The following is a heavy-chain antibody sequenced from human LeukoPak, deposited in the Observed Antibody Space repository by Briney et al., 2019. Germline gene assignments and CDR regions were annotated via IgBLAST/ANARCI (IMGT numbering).Heavy chain of an antibody. V-gene: IGHV3-23*01. CDR1: GFTFSNYA. D-gene: IGHD3-22*01. CDR3: AKDRAYDTNGYARTYYYGMDV. J-gene: IGHJ6*02. Sequence: GGSLRLSCAASGFTFSNYAMTWVRQAPGKGLEWVSSISGRDDNTYYADSVKGRFTISRDNSKNTLYLQMNGLRAGDTAVYYCAKDRAYDTNGYARTYYYGMDVWGQGTTVTVSS. CDR2: ISGRDDNT.